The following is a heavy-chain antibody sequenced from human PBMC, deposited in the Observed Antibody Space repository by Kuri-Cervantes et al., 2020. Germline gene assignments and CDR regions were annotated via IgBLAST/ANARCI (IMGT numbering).Heavy chain of an antibody. D-gene: IGHD3-22*01. Sequence: GESLKISCAASKFIFDNYAMHWVRQAPGKGLEWVSSISSSSSYIYYADSVKGRFTISRDNAKNSLYLQMNSLRAEDTAVYYCAREVYDHDTFDIWGQGTMVTVSS. CDR3: AREVYDHDTFDI. V-gene: IGHV3-21*03. CDR2: ISSSSSYI. J-gene: IGHJ3*02. CDR1: KFIFDNYA.